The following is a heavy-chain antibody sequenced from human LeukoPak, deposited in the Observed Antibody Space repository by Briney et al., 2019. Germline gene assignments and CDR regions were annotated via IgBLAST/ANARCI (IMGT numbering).Heavy chain of an antibody. CDR2: IYYSGST. J-gene: IGHJ5*02. V-gene: IGHV4-39*07. D-gene: IGHD3-9*01. CDR1: GGSISTSNYY. CDR3: ARDAYDTSTGYPAHNWFDP. Sequence: SETLSLTCTVSGGSISTSNYYWGWIRQPPGKGLEWIGSIYYSGSTYYNPSLKSRVTISVDTSKNQFSLKLSSVTAADTAVYYCARDAYDTSTGYPAHNWFDPWGQGTLVTVSS.